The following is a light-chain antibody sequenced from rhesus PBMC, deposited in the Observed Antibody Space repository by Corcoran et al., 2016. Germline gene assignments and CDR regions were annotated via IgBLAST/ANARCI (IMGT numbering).Light chain of an antibody. J-gene: IGKJ2*01. CDR2: AAS. V-gene: IGKV1-94*01. Sequence: DIQMTQSPSSLSASVGDRVTITCRASENVNNYLSWYQQKPGKAPTLLIYAASILQTGGSSRFSGSGSGTVYTLTISRLQPEDVATSYCLQYDDLPYSFGQGTKVEI. CDR3: LQYDDLPYS. CDR1: ENVNNY.